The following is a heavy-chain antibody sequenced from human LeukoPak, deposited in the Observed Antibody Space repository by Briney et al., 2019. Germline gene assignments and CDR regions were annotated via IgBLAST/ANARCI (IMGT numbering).Heavy chain of an antibody. D-gene: IGHD2-21*02. CDR1: GGSISSYY. CDR3: AREGGDYVKDWFDP. V-gene: IGHV4-59*01. J-gene: IGHJ5*02. CDR2: IYYSGST. Sequence: SETLSLTYTVSGGSISSYYWSWIRQPPGKGLEWIGYIYYSGSTNYNPSLKSRVTISVDTSKNQFSLKLSSVTAADTAVYYCAREGGDYVKDWFDPWGQGTLVTVSS.